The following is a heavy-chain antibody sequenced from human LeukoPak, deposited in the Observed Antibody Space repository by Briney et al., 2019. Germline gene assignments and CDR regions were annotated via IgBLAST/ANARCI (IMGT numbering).Heavy chain of an antibody. CDR1: GFTFSSYA. D-gene: IGHD3-10*01. Sequence: QPGGSLRLSCAASGFTFSSYAMSWVRQAPGKGLEWVSAISGSGGSTYYADSVKGRFTIPRDNSKNTLYLQMNSLRAEDTAVYYCAKEIGSGWFGELLTRYYFDYWGQGTLVTVSS. CDR3: AKEIGSGWFGELLTRYYFDY. V-gene: IGHV3-23*01. CDR2: ISGSGGST. J-gene: IGHJ4*02.